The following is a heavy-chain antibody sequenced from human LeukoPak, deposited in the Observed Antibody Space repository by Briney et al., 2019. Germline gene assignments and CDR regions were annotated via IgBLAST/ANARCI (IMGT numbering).Heavy chain of an antibody. J-gene: IGHJ3*02. Sequence: GGSLRLSCAASGFTFSDYYMSWIRQPPGKWLEWVSYISSSGSTIYYADSVKGRFTISRDNAKNSLYLQMNSLRAEDTAVYYCARLMLLADSFDIWGQGTMVTVSS. CDR2: ISSSGSTI. CDR3: ARLMLLADSFDI. CDR1: GFTFSDYY. D-gene: IGHD2-15*01. V-gene: IGHV3-11*04.